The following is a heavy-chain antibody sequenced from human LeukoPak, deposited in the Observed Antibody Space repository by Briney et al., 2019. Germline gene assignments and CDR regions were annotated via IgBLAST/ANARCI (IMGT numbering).Heavy chain of an antibody. CDR1: GFTFSSYW. J-gene: IGHJ5*02. V-gene: IGHV3-7*01. CDR3: ARDVVQVWGSWFDP. CDR2: IKQDGSEK. Sequence: GGSLRLSCAASGFTFSSYWMSWVRQAPGKGLEWVANIKQDGSEKYYVDSVKGRFPISRDNAKYSLYLQMNSLRDEDRVMYYCARDVVQVWGSWFDPWGQGTLVIVSS. D-gene: IGHD2-21*01.